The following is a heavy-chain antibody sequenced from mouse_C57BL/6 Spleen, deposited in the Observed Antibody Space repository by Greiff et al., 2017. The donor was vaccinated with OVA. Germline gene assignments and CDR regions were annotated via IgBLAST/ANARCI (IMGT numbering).Heavy chain of an antibody. D-gene: IGHD1-2*01. Sequence: QVQLQQPGAELVMPGASVKLSCKASGYTFTSYWMHWVKQRPGQGLEWIGEIDPSDSYTNYNQKFKGKSTLTVDKSSSTAYMQLSSLTSEDSAVYYCAPLRLGYFDVWGTGTTVTVSS. J-gene: IGHJ1*03. CDR2: IDPSDSYT. V-gene: IGHV1-69*01. CDR1: GYTFTSYW. CDR3: APLRLGYFDV.